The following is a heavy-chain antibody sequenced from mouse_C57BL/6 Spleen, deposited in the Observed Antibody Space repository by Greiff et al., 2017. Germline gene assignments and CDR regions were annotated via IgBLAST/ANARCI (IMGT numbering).Heavy chain of an antibody. CDR2: ISNGGGST. V-gene: IGHV5-12*01. CDR3: ARRACYYFDY. Sequence: EVKLEESGGGLVQPGGSLKLSCAASGFTFSDYYMYWVRQTPEKRLEWVAYISNGGGSTYYPDTVKGRFTISRDNAKNTLYLQMSRLKSEDTAMYYCARRACYYFDYWGQGTTLTVSS. J-gene: IGHJ2*01. CDR1: GFTFSDYY.